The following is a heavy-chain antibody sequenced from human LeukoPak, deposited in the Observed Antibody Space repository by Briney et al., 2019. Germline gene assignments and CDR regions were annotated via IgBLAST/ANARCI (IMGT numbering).Heavy chain of an antibody. CDR2: IIPISGTA. V-gene: IGHV1-69*01. J-gene: IGHJ4*02. CDR1: GGTFSNHA. D-gene: IGHD6-13*01. Sequence: GASVKVSCKASGGTFSNHAISWVRQAPGQGLEWMGVIIPISGTANCAQKFQGRVTITADASTSTVYMELSSLTSDDTAVYYCARWAGDSSAWYPALFDYWGQGTLVTVSS. CDR3: ARWAGDSSAWYPALFDY.